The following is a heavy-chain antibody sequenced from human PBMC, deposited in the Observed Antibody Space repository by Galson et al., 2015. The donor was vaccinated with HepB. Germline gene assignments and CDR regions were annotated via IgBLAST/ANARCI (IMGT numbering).Heavy chain of an antibody. V-gene: IGHV4-59*08. CDR3: ARHGHVSVAGGIDH. D-gene: IGHD6-19*01. CDR1: GGSIPNYY. CDR2: VYYSGP. Sequence: LSLTCTVSGGSIPNYYWSWIRQPPGKGLEWIAYVYYSGPNHNPSLTSRVSMSLNTSTNDFSLSLTSVTAADTAVYYCARHGHVSVAGGIDHWGQGTLVIVSS. J-gene: IGHJ4*02.